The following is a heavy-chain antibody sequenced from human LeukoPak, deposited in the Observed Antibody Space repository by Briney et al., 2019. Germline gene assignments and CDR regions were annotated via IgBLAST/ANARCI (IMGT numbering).Heavy chain of an antibody. D-gene: IGHD3-10*01. Sequence: PSETLSLTCAVYGGSFSGYYWSWIRQPPGKGLEWIGEINHSGSTNYNPSLKSRVTISVDTSKNQFSLKLSSVTAADTAVYYCARGALYYYGSGSYHHNWFDPWGQGTLVTASS. CDR1: GGSFSGYY. J-gene: IGHJ5*02. V-gene: IGHV4-34*01. CDR2: INHSGST. CDR3: ARGALYYYGSGSYHHNWFDP.